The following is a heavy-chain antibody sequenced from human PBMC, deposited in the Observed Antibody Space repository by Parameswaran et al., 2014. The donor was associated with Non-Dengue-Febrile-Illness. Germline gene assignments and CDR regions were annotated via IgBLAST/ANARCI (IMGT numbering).Heavy chain of an antibody. V-gene: IGHV3-33*01. Sequence: MPGVRQAPGKGLEWVAVIWYDGSNKYYADSVKGRFTISRDNSKNTLYLQMNSLRAEDTAVYYCARDRVAYCGGDCYSLDYWGQGTLVTVSS. CDR2: IWYDGSNK. D-gene: IGHD2-21*02. J-gene: IGHJ4*02. CDR3: ARDRVAYCGGDCYSLDY.